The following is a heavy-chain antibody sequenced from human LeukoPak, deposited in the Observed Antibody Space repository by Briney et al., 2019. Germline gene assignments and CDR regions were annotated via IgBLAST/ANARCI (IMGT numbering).Heavy chain of an antibody. J-gene: IGHJ5*02. D-gene: IGHD6-25*01. V-gene: IGHV1-69*06. Sequence: ASVKVCRKPSGGIFSSYAISWVRQAPGQGLEWMGGIIPIFGTANYAQKFQGRVTITADKSTSTAYMELSSMRSEDTAVYYCARGFEGSGNWFDPWGQGTLVTVSS. CDR1: GGIFSSYA. CDR3: ARGFEGSGNWFDP. CDR2: IIPIFGTA.